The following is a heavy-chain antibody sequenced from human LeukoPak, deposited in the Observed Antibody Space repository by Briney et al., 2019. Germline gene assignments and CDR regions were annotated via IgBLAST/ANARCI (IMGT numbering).Heavy chain of an antibody. Sequence: GGSLRLSCVASGITFSSYSMNWVRQAPGKGLEWVSYISSSGSTIYYADSVKGRFTISRDNAKNSLYLQMDSLRAEDTAVYYCAELGITMIGGVWGKGTTVTISS. CDR2: ISSSGSTI. D-gene: IGHD3-10*02. J-gene: IGHJ6*04. V-gene: IGHV3-48*04. CDR1: GITFSSYS. CDR3: AELGITMIGGV.